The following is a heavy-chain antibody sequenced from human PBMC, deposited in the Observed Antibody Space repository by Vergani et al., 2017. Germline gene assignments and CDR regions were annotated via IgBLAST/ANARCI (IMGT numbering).Heavy chain of an antibody. D-gene: IGHD3-10*01. CDR2: IIPILGIA. CDR3: ARDQGFGELFFYYGMDV. J-gene: IGHJ6*02. V-gene: IGHV1-69*08. Sequence: QVQLVQSGAEVKKPGSSVKVSCKASGGTFSSYTISWVRQAPGQGLEWMGRIIPILGIANYAQKFQGRVTITAYKSTSTAYMELSSLGSEDTAVYYCARDQGFGELFFYYGMDVWGQGTTVTVSS. CDR1: GGTFSSYT.